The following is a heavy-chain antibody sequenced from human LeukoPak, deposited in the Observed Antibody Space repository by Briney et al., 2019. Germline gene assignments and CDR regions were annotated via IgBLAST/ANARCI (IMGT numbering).Heavy chain of an antibody. CDR2: INHSGST. V-gene: IGHV4-34*01. J-gene: IGHJ5*02. CDR1: GGSFSGYY. D-gene: IGHD2-8*01. Sequence: SETLSLTCAVYGGSFSGYYWSWIRQPPGKGLEWIGEINHSGSTNYNPSLKSRVTISVDTSKNQFSLKLSSVTAADTAVYYCARGSSGVYTGWFDPWGQGTLVTVSS. CDR3: ARGSSGVYTGWFDP.